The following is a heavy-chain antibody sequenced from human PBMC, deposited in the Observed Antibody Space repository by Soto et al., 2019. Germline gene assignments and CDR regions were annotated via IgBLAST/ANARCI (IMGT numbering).Heavy chain of an antibody. CDR3: AKKIPGEGSSSWYRTLGAFDI. CDR2: ISGSGGST. J-gene: IGHJ3*02. V-gene: IGHV3-23*01. Sequence: GGSLRLSCAASGFTFSSYAMSWVRQAPGKGLEWVSAISGSGGSTYYADSVKGRFTISRDNSKNTLYLQMNSLRAEDTAVYYCAKKIPGEGSSSWYRTLGAFDIWGQGTMVTVSS. D-gene: IGHD6-13*01. CDR1: GFTFSSYA.